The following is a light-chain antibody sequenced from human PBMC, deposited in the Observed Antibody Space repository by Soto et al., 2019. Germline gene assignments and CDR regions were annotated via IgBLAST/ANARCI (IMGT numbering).Light chain of an antibody. J-gene: IGLJ2*01. CDR1: SSDVGGYDY. V-gene: IGLV2-14*01. Sequence: QSVLTQPASVSGSPGQSIAISCTGTSSDVGGYDYVSWYQQHPGKAPQLMIYDVITRPSGVSNRFSGSKSGITASLTISGLQAEDEADYYCSSYTSSSTLVFGGGTKVTVL. CDR2: DVI. CDR3: SSYTSSSTLV.